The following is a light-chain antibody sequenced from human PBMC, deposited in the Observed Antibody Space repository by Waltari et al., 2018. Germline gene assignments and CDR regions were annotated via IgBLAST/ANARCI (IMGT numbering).Light chain of an antibody. V-gene: IGLV2-14*03. CDR2: DVT. CDR3: SSHTSSRTRV. Sequence: QSALTQPASVSGSPGQSITISCTGTSSDVGAYDYVSWYQQHPGKGPKLMVYDVTYRPSGVSHRFSGSKSGITAFLTISGLQAEDEADYYCSSHTSSRTRVFGGGTELTVL. J-gene: IGLJ3*02. CDR1: SSDVGAYDY.